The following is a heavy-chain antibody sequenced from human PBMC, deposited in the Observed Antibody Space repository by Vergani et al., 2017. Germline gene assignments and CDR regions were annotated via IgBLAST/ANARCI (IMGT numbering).Heavy chain of an antibody. J-gene: IGHJ6*02. CDR1: GGSFSGYY. CDR2: INHSGST. Sequence: QVQLQQWGAGLLKPSETLSLTCAVYGGSFSGYYWSWIRQPPGKGLEWIGEINHSGSTNYNPSLKSRVTITVDTSKNQFSLKLSSVTAADTAVYYCAGGPPRRDTAMVRSWYYGMDVWGQGTTVTVSS. V-gene: IGHV4-34*01. CDR3: AGGPPRRDTAMVRSWYYGMDV. D-gene: IGHD5-18*01.